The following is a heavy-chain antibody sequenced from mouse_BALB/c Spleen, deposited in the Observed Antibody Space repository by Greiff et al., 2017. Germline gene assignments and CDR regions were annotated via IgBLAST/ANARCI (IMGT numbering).Heavy chain of an antibody. J-gene: IGHJ4*01. V-gene: IGHV5-12-1*01. CDR3: ASTASYYAMDY. CDR1: GFAFSSYD. D-gene: IGHD1-2*01. CDR2: ISSGGGST. Sequence: EVQVVESGGGLVKPGGSLKLSCAASGFAFSSYDMSWVRQTPEKRLEWVAYISSGGGSTYYPDTVKGRFTISRDNAKNTLYLQMSSLKSEDTAMYYCASTASYYAMDYWGQGTSVTVSS.